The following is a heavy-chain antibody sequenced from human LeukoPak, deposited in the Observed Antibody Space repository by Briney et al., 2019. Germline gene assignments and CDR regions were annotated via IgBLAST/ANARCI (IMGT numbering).Heavy chain of an antibody. Sequence: PSETLSLTCTVSGGSISSDYWSWIRQPPGKGLEWIGSIYYSGSTNYNPSLKSRVTISVDTSKNQFSLRLSSVTAADTAVYYCAREVSGSPSRFDYWGQGTLVTVSS. V-gene: IGHV4-59*01. CDR3: AREVSGSPSRFDY. CDR2: IYYSGST. CDR1: GGSISSDY. J-gene: IGHJ4*02. D-gene: IGHD3-3*01.